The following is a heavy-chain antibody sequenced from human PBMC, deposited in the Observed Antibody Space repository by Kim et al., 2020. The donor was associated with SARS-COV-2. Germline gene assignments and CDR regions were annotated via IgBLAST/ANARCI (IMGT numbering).Heavy chain of an antibody. CDR1: GYTFTSYY. J-gene: IGHJ6*02. D-gene: IGHD6-19*01. CDR3: ARDLTAVASEAYYYYGLDV. Sequence: ASVKVSCKASGYTFTSYYMHWVRQAPGQGLEWMGIINPSGGNTNYAQKFQGRVTMTRDTSTSTVSMELGSLRSEDTAVYYCARDLTAVASEAYYYYGLDVGGQGAAVTVSS. V-gene: IGHV1-46*01. CDR2: INPSGGNT.